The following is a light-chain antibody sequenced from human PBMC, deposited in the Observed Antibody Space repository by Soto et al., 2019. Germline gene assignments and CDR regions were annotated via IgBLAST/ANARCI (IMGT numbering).Light chain of an antibody. CDR2: DAS. J-gene: IGKJ3*01. V-gene: IGKV1-39*01. CDR1: QDISNY. Sequence: DLQLTQSPSSLSASVGDRVTITCQASQDISNYLYWYQQKPGKAPKLLIYDASSLQSRVSSRFNGSGSGTDYTLTNSSLKPVDVATYYCQQGNSFPFTFGPGTKVVIK. CDR3: QQGNSFPFT.